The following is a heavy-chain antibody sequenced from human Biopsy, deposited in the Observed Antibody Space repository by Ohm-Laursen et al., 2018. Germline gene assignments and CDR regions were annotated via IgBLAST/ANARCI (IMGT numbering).Heavy chain of an antibody. Sequence: GASVKVSCKASGGSSSNSGITWVRQAPGQGLEWMGGIIPIFGTANYAQKFQGRVTITADESTSTAYMELSSLRSDDTAVYYCARDALGGGSYRFFYWGQGSLVTVSS. J-gene: IGHJ4*02. CDR3: ARDALGGGSYRFFY. CDR1: GGSSSNSG. D-gene: IGHD1-26*01. V-gene: IGHV1-69*13. CDR2: IIPIFGTA.